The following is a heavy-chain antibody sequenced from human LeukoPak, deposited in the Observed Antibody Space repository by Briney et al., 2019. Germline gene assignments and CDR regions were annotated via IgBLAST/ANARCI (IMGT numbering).Heavy chain of an antibody. V-gene: IGHV4-59*01. D-gene: IGHD6-13*01. Sequence: TSETLSLTCTVSGGSISSYYWSRIRQPPGKGLEWIGYIYYSGSTNYNPSLKSRVTISVDTSKNQFSLKLSSVTAADTAVYYCARPTYSSSWYYFDYWGQGTLVTVSS. CDR1: GGSISSYY. CDR3: ARPTYSSSWYYFDY. J-gene: IGHJ4*02. CDR2: IYYSGST.